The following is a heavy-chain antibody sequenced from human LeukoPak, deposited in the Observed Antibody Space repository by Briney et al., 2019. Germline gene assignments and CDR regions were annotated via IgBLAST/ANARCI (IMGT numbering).Heavy chain of an antibody. V-gene: IGHV3-74*01. J-gene: IGHJ5*02. CDR2: ISSDGSRS. CDR3: ARESGIAAALDL. Sequence: GGSLRLSCEASGFTLSSYWMHWVRQAPGKGLVWVSHISSDGSRSSYADSVKGRFTISRDNAKNTLYLQMNSLRAEDTAVYYCARESGIAAALDLWGQGTLVTVSS. CDR1: GFTLSSYW. D-gene: IGHD6-13*01.